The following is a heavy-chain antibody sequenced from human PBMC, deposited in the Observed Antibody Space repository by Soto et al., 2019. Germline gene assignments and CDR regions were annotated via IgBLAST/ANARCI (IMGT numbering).Heavy chain of an antibody. J-gene: IGHJ6*02. V-gene: IGHV4-31*03. D-gene: IGHD2-2*01. CDR3: ASSLPAANYYYYGMDV. CDR1: GGSISSGGYY. CDR2: IYYSGST. Sequence: QVQLQESGPGLVKPSQTLSLTCTVSGGSISSGGYYWSWIRQHPGKGLEWIGYIYYSGSTYYNPSLKSRVTLSVDTSKNQFSLKLSSVTAADTAVYYCASSLPAANYYYYGMDVWGQGTTVTVSS.